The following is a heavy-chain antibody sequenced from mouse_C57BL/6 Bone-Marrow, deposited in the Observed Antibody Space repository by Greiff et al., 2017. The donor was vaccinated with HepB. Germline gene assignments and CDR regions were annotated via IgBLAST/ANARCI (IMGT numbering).Heavy chain of an antibody. V-gene: IGHV5-17*01. D-gene: IGHD1-1*01. CDR1: GFTFSDYG. J-gene: IGHJ2*01. CDR2: ISSGSSTI. Sequence: EVKLVESGGGLVKPGGSLKLSCAASGFTFSDYGMHWVRQAPEKGLEWVAYISSGSSTIYYADTVKGRFTISRDNAKNTLFLQMTSLRSEDTAMYYWARRVYYGSSYFDYWGQGTTLTVSS. CDR3: ARRVYYGSSYFDY.